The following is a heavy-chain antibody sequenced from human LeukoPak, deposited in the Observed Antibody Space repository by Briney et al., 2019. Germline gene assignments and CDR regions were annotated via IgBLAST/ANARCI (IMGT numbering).Heavy chain of an antibody. V-gene: IGHV4-39*07. CDR3: VRDSRINWYYN. J-gene: IGHJ4*02. Sequence: SETLSLTCTVSGAFISDRSQYWGWIRQPPGKGLEWIGTIYYSGGTYYNPSLQSRVSISIDTSKNLFSLSLNSVTAANTAVYFCVRDSRINWYYNWGQGTLVTVSS. D-gene: IGHD1-7*01. CDR2: IYYSGGT. CDR1: GAFISDRSQY.